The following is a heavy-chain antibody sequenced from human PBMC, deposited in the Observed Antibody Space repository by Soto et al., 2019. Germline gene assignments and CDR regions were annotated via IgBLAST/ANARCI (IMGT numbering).Heavy chain of an antibody. V-gene: IGHV3-11*01. J-gene: IGHJ5*02. CDR1: GFTFSDYY. CDR2: ISSSGSTI. D-gene: IGHD4-17*01. Sequence: GGSLRLSCAASGFTFSDYYMSWIRQAPGKGLEWVSYISSSGSTIYYADTVKGRFTISRDTAKNSLYLQMNSLRAEDTAVYYCAREGYGDYVLGWFAPGGKGTLVTVSS. CDR3: AREGYGDYVLGWFAP.